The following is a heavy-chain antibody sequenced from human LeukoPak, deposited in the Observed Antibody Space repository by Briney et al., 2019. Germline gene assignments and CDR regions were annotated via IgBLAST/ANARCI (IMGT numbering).Heavy chain of an antibody. CDR1: GFTFSSYA. J-gene: IGHJ6*02. Sequence: GGSLRLSCAASGFTFSSYAMHWVRQAPGKGLEWVAVISDDGGHKYYADSVEGRFTISRDNAKNSLYLQMNSLRAEDTAVYYCARDLIPGDSSSWPLYYYYGMDVWGQGTTVTVSS. D-gene: IGHD6-13*01. CDR3: ARDLIPGDSSSWPLYYYYGMDV. V-gene: IGHV3-30-3*01. CDR2: ISDDGGHK.